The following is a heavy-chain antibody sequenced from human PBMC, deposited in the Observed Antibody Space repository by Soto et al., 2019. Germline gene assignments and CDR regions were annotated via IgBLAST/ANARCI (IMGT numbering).Heavy chain of an antibody. J-gene: IGHJ6*02. D-gene: IGHD2-2*01. CDR1: GGTFSSYA. CDR2: IIPIFGTA. V-gene: IGHV1-69*12. CDR3: ARDGGVGYCISAGCYYYYGMRV. Sequence: QVQLVQSGAEVKKPGSSVKVSCKASGGTFSSYAISWVRQAPGQGLEWMGGIIPIFGTANYAQKFQGRVTSTADEATSXXDXEXXSLRSEDTAVYSCARDGGVGYCISAGCYYYYGMRVWGQGTTVTVSS.